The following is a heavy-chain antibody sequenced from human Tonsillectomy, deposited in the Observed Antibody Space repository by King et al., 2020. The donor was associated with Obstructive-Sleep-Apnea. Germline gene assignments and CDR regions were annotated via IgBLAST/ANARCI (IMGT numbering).Heavy chain of an antibody. CDR2: ITYAGSNK. Sequence: HVQLVESGGGVVQPGRSLRLSCAASGFTFSSYAMHWVRQAPGQGLEGVAVITYAGSNKSYADSLKGRFTNSRDKSKNTLCLQMNSLGAEDTALYYCSRGGDIVVVPAAEFFDYWGQGTLVTVSS. D-gene: IGHD2-2*01. CDR3: SRGGDIVVVPAAEFFDY. J-gene: IGHJ4*02. V-gene: IGHV3-30*04. CDR1: GFTFSSYA.